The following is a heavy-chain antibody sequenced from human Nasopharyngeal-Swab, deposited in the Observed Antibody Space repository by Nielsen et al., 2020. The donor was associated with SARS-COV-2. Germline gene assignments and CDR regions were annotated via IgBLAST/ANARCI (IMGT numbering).Heavy chain of an antibody. Sequence: RQAPGKGLEWIGYIYYSGSTYYNPSLKSRLTISVDTSKNQFSLKLSSVTAADTAVYYCAREKTGGGGGRRAFDYWGQGARGTVSS. V-gene: IGHV4-31*02. D-gene: IGHD3-16*01. CDR3: AREKTGGGGGRRAFDY. J-gene: IGHJ4*02. CDR2: IYYSGST.